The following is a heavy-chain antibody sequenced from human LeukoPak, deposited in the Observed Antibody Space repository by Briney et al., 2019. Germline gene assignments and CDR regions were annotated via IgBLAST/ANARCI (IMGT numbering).Heavy chain of an antibody. CDR2: VRDNGEN. CDR1: GGSINAYY. V-gene: IGHV4-59*08. J-gene: IGHJ3*02. Sequence: PSETLSLTCTVYGGSINAYYWSWIRQPPGKGLEWIAYVRDNGENNYNPSLKSRVAISVDTANNQISLRLKFVTAADTALYYCARHPVNPAAFHICGLGKLVTVSS. D-gene: IGHD2-2*01. CDR3: ARHPVNPAAFHI.